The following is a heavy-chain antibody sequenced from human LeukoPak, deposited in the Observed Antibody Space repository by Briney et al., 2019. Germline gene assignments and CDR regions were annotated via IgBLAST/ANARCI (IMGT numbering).Heavy chain of an antibody. CDR3: ARGAGSGSYYKPYYYGVDV. CDR1: GFTFSYYW. D-gene: IGHD3-10*01. CDR2: IRQDGSEK. J-gene: IGHJ6*02. V-gene: IGHV3-7*01. Sequence: GGSLGLSCAASGFTFSYYWMSWVRQAPGKGLEWVANIRQDGSEKYYVDSVKGRFTISRDNAKNSLYLQMNSLGAEDTAVYYCARGAGSGSYYKPYYYGVDVWGQGTTVTVSS.